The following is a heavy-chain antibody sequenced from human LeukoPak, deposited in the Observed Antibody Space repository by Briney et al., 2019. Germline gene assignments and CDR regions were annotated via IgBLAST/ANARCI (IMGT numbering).Heavy chain of an antibody. CDR1: GGSISSYY. Sequence: SETLSLTCTVSGGSISSYYWSWIRQPAGKGLEWIGRIYTSGSTNYNPSLKSRVTMSVDTSKNHFSLKLSSVTAADTAGYYCARAGYCYNYYYMDVWGKGTTVTISS. CDR2: IYTSGST. CDR3: ARAGYCYNYYYMDV. V-gene: IGHV4-4*07. J-gene: IGHJ6*03.